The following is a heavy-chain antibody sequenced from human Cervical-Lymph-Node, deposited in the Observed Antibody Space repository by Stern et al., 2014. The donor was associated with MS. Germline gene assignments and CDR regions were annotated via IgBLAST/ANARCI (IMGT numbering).Heavy chain of an antibody. V-gene: IGHV1-69*01. Sequence: DQLVESGAEVKKPGYSVKVSCKASGGTFSSYAISWVRQAPGQGLEWMGGIIPIFGTANYAQKFQGRVTITADESTSTAYMELSSLRSEDTAVYYCAREDCSGGSCYSGFDYWGQGTLVTVSS. J-gene: IGHJ4*02. CDR3: AREDCSGGSCYSGFDY. CDR1: GGTFSSYA. CDR2: IIPIFGTA. D-gene: IGHD2-15*01.